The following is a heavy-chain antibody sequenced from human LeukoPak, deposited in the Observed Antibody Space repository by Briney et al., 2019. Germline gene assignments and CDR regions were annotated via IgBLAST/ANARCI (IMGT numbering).Heavy chain of an antibody. CDR2: INPTGGATTT. Sequence: ASVKVSCKASGYTFTNYFIHWVRHAPGRGLEWMGVINPTGGATTTIYAQNFQGRFTMTRDLSTTTAYMELSSLTSEDTAVYYCARETRGFYDGVDYWGQGTLVTVAS. CDR3: ARETRGFYDGVDY. D-gene: IGHD2/OR15-2a*01. J-gene: IGHJ4*02. CDR1: GYTFTNYF. V-gene: IGHV1-46*01.